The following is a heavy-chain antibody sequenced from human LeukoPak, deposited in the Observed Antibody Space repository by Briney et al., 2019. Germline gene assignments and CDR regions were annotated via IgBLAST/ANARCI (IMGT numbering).Heavy chain of an antibody. CDR3: ARGGRYYGSGPM. J-gene: IGHJ4*02. CDR2: ISGSGGST. D-gene: IGHD3-10*01. CDR1: GFTFSSYA. Sequence: PGGSLRLSCAASGFTFSSYAMSWVRQAPGKGLEWVSAISGSGGSTYYADSVKGRFTISRDNSKNTLYLQMNSLRAEDTAVYYCARGGRYYGSGPMGGQGTLVTVSS. V-gene: IGHV3-23*01.